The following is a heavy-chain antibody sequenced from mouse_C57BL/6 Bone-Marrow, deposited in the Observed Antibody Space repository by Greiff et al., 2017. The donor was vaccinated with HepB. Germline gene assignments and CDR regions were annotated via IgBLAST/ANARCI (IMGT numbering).Heavy chain of an antibody. CDR1: GYTFTSYW. D-gene: IGHD4-1*01. CDR2: IHPNSGST. Sequence: QVQLQQPGAELVKPGASVKLSCKASGYTFTSYWMHWVKQRPGQGLEWMGMIHPNSGSTKYNEKFKSKATLTVDTSSSTAYMQLSSLTSEDSAVYYCAIWGFAYWGQGTLVTVSA. J-gene: IGHJ3*01. CDR3: AIWGFAY. V-gene: IGHV1-64*01.